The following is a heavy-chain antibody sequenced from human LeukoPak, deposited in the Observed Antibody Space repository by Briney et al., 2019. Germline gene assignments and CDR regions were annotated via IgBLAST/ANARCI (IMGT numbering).Heavy chain of an antibody. Sequence: SETLSLTCTVSGGSISSSSYYWNWIRQPPGKGLEWIGRVNYGGPTYYNPSLKSRVTISVDTSRNQFSLKLSSVTAADTSVNYCGRHDSGTYYRFDYWGQGSLVTVSS. D-gene: IGHD1-26*01. CDR2: VNYGGPT. CDR3: GRHDSGTYYRFDY. J-gene: IGHJ4*02. V-gene: IGHV4-39*01. CDR1: GGSISSSSYY.